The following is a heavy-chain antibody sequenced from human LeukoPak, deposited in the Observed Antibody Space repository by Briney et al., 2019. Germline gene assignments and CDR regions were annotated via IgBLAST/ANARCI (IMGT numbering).Heavy chain of an antibody. CDR3: ARLLSGSYSYFDY. D-gene: IGHD1-26*01. CDR2: ISSRSSFI. CDR1: GFTFTIYN. Sequence: PGGSLRLSCAASGFTFTIYNMNWVRQAPGKGLEWVSSISSRSSFIYYTDSVKGRFSISRDNAKNSLYLQMNSLRAEDTAVYYCARLLSGSYSYFDYWGQGTLVTVSS. V-gene: IGHV3-21*01. J-gene: IGHJ4*02.